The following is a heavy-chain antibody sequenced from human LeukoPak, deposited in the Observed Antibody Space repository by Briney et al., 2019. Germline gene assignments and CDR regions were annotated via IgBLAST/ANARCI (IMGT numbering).Heavy chain of an antibody. V-gene: IGHV4-59*01. CDR1: GGFISYYY. Sequence: SETLSLTCTVSGGFISYYYWTWIRQSPRKGLEWIGQIYYTGRTYYNPSLERRVTISLDTSRIQFSLIMTSATAADTAMYYCARGGTYNDILSFDPWGQGTLVSVSS. CDR2: IYYTGRT. D-gene: IGHD3-9*01. CDR3: ARGGTYNDILSFDP. J-gene: IGHJ5*02.